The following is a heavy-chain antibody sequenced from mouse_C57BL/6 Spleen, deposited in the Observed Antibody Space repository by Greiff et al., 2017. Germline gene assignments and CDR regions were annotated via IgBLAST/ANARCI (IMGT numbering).Heavy chain of an antibody. V-gene: IGHV1-42*01. CDR2: INPSTGGT. J-gene: IGHJ2*01. D-gene: IGHD1-1*01. CDR3: ARNYYGSSYDY. Sequence: EVQLQQSGPELVKPAASVKISCKASGYSFTGYYMNWVKQSPEKSLEWIGEINPSTGGTTYNQKFKAKATLTVDKSSSTAYMQLKSLTSEDSAVYYCARNYYGSSYDYWGQGTTLTVSS. CDR1: GYSFTGYY.